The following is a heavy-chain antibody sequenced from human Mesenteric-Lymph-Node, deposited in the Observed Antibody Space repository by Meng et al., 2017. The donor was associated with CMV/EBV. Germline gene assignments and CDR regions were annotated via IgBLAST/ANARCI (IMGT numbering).Heavy chain of an antibody. CDR2: IYYSGST. J-gene: IGHJ5*02. D-gene: IGHD5-18*01. V-gene: IGHV4-31*02. CDR1: ISSGGYY. Sequence: ISSGGYYWSWIRQHPGKGLEWIGYIYYSGSTYYNPSLKSRVTISVDASKNQFSLKLSSVTAADTAVYYCARGYRGYSYGSRGWFDPWGQGTLVTVSS. CDR3: ARGYRGYSYGSRGWFDP.